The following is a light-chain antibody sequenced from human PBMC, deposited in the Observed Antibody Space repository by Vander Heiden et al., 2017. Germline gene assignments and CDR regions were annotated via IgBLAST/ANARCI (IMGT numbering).Light chain of an antibody. CDR3: QSYDDSLSGSVV. CDR2: GDI. CDR1: SSNIGAVYG. Sequence: QSVLTQPPSVSGAPGQRLPVPCTGSSSNIGAVYGVHWYQQLPGTAPKLLIYGDINRPSGVPDRFSGSKSGASASLAITGLQAEDETDYYCQSYDDSLSGSVVFGGGTKLTVL. J-gene: IGLJ2*01. V-gene: IGLV1-40*01.